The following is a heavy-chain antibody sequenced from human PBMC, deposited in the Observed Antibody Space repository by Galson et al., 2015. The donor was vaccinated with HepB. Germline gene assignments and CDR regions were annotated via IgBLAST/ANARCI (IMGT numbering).Heavy chain of an antibody. D-gene: IGHD5-24*01. CDR3: AREGSEMATTYYFDY. CDR1: GGTFSSYA. V-gene: IGHV1-69*10. Sequence: SLKVSCKASGGTFSSYAISWVRQAPGQGLEWMGGIIPILGIANYAQKFQGRVTITADKSTSTAYMELSSLRSEDTAVYYCAREGSEMATTYYFDYWGQGTLVTVSS. CDR2: IIPILGIA. J-gene: IGHJ4*02.